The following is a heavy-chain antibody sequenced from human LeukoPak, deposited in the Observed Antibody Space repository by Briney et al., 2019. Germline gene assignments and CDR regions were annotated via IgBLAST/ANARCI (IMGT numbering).Heavy chain of an antibody. CDR2: INPNSGGT. J-gene: IGHJ4*02. V-gene: IGHV1-2*02. CDR1: GYTFTGYY. Sequence: ASVKVSCKASGYTFTGYYMHWVRQAPGQGLEWMGWINPNSGGTNYAQKFQGRVTMTGDTSISTAYMELSRLRSDDTAVYYCARDAGPKDDYVWGSYRSLGYWGQGTLVTVSS. D-gene: IGHD3-16*02. CDR3: ARDAGPKDDYVWGSYRSLGY.